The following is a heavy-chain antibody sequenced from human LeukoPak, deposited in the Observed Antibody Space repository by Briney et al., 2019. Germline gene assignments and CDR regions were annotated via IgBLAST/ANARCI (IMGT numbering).Heavy chain of an antibody. CDR3: ARSGVRWLVRGAVDY. CDR2: IDGSGSGT. D-gene: IGHD6-19*01. Sequence: GGSLRPSCVAPGFTLTNNAMNWGRRAPGKGLEWVSGIDGSGSGTYYADSVKGRFTMSRDNSKNTLFLQLNSLRAEDMAIYYCARSGVRWLVRGAVDYWGQGTLVTVSS. J-gene: IGHJ4*02. V-gene: IGHV3-23*01. CDR1: GFTLTNNA.